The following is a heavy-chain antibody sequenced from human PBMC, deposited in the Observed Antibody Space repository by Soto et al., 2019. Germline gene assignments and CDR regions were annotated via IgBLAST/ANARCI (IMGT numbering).Heavy chain of an antibody. CDR1: GFTFSSYA. J-gene: IGHJ4*02. Sequence: GGSLRLSCAASGFTFSSYAMSWVRQAPGKGLEWVSAISGSGGSTYYADSVKGRFTISRDNSKNTLYLQMNSLRAEDTAVYYCAKDPDTAMVTGRYFDYWGQGTLVTVSS. CDR3: AKDPDTAMVTGRYFDY. D-gene: IGHD5-18*01. CDR2: ISGSGGST. V-gene: IGHV3-23*01.